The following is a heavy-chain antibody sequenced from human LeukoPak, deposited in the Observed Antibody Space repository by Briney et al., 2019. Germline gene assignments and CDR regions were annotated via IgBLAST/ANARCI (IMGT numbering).Heavy chain of an antibody. D-gene: IGHD6-13*01. CDR3: ARGDGGSQYYYYGMDV. CDR1: GFTFSSYA. Sequence: GRSLRLSCAASGFTFSSYAMHWVRQAPGKGLEWVAVISYDGSNKYYADSVKGRFTISRDNSKNTLYLQMNSPRAEDTAVYYCARGDGGSQYYYYGMDVWGQGTTVTVSS. J-gene: IGHJ6*02. CDR2: ISYDGSNK. V-gene: IGHV3-30*04.